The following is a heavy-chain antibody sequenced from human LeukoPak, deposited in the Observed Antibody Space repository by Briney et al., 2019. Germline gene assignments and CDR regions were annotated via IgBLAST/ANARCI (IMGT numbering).Heavy chain of an antibody. V-gene: IGHV3-53*01. CDR3: ARFIPACRHYFDY. D-gene: IGHD5/OR15-5a*01. J-gene: IGHJ4*02. Sequence: GGSLRLSCAGSGFTVSDDYMAWVRQAPGTGLEWISVIYGAGATYYADSVKGRFTISRDGSKNMLFLQLTNLSPEDGAVYYCARFIPACRHYFDYWGTGITVTVSS. CDR2: IYGAGAT. CDR1: GFTVSDDY.